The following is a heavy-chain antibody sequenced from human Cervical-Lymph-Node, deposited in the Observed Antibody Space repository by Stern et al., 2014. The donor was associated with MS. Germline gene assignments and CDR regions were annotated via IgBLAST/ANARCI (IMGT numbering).Heavy chain of an antibody. Sequence: HLVESGPEVKKPGTSVKVSCKASGFTFTSSAVQWVRQARGKRLEWIGWIVVGSGNTNYAQKFQERVTITRDMSTSTAYMELSSLRSEDTAVYYCAAEPMYYSDSVGAFDIWGQGIMVTVSS. CDR2: IVVGSGNT. CDR3: AAEPMYYSDSVGAFDI. D-gene: IGHD3-22*01. V-gene: IGHV1-58*01. J-gene: IGHJ3*02. CDR1: GFTFTSSA.